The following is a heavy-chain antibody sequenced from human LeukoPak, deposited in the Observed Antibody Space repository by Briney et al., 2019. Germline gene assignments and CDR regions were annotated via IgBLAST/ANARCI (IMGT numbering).Heavy chain of an antibody. D-gene: IGHD3-9*01. CDR2: INHSGST. CDR1: GGSFSGYY. V-gene: IGHV4-34*01. CDR3: ARGPVLTGYPADV. J-gene: IGHJ6*04. Sequence: SETLSLTCAVYGGSFSGYYWSWIRQPPGKGLEWIGEINHSGSTNYNPSLKSRVTISVDTSKNQFSLKLSSVTAADMAVYYCARGPVLTGYPADVRGKGTTVTVSS.